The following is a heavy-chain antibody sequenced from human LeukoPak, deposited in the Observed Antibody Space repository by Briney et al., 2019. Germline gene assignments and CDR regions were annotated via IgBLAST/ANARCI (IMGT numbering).Heavy chain of an antibody. D-gene: IGHD2-2*01. J-gene: IGHJ6*02. CDR2: VYYTGNT. V-gene: IGHV4-59*01. CDR3: VRYCRSNTCNGYYYYGMDV. Sequence: SETLSLTCTVSGGSISSSYWSWIRQPPGKGLEWIGYVYYTGNTNYNPSLKSRVTISVDTSKKQFSLKLNSVTAADTAVYYCVRYCRSNTCNGYYYYGMDVWGQGTTVTVSS. CDR1: GGSISSSY.